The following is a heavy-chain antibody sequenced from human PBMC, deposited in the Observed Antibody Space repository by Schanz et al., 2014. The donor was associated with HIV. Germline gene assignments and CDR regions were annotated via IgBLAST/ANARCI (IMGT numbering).Heavy chain of an antibody. Sequence: QVQLVESGGGVVQPGRSQRLSCAASGITLSGYGMHWVRQAPGKGLEWISYINSNGYTTYYADSVKGRFTISRDNSKNTLYLQMNSLRAEDTALYYCARVNDKGWGYCSSTSCLFWYFDLWGRGTLVTVSS. D-gene: IGHD2-2*01. CDR3: ARVNDKGWGYCSSTSCLFWYFDL. V-gene: IGHV3-NL1*01. CDR1: GITLSGYG. CDR2: INSNGYTT. J-gene: IGHJ2*01.